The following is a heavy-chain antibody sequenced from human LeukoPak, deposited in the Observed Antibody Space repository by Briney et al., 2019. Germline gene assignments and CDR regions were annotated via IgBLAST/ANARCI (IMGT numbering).Heavy chain of an antibody. D-gene: IGHD3-3*01. V-gene: IGHV1-69*05. J-gene: IGHJ4*02. CDR3: ARAGLRFLEWLPLDY. CDR2: IIPIFGTA. Sequence: ASVKVSCKASGGIFSSYAISWVRQAPGQGLEWMGGIIPIFGTANYAQKFQGRVTITTDESTSTAYMELSSLRSEDTAVYYCARAGLRFLEWLPLDYWGQGTLVTVSS. CDR1: GGIFSSYA.